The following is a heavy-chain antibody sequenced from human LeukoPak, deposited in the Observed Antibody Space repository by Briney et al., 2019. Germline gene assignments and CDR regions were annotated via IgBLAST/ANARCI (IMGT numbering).Heavy chain of an antibody. D-gene: IGHD6-19*01. CDR2: IKGDASEK. CDR3: ARQAGVT. CDR1: GFSINNYW. J-gene: IGHJ5*02. V-gene: IGHV3-7*01. Sequence: PGGSLRLSCAVSGFSINNYWMTWYRQAPGKGLECVAHIKGDASEKYYLDSVKGRFTISRDNAKNSLYLQMNSLRAEDTAVYYCARQAGVTWGQGTLVTASS.